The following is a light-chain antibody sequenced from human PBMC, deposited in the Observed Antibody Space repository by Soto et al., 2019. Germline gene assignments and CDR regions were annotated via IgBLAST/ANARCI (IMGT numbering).Light chain of an antibody. CDR2: SNN. J-gene: IGLJ2*01. Sequence: QSVLTQPPSASGTPGQRVTISCSGSSSNIGSNIVNWYQQLPGTAPKLLIYSNNQRPSGVPDRFSGSKSGTSASLAISGLQSEDEADYYCAVWDDSLNGVVFGGGTKLTVL. CDR1: SSNIGSNI. CDR3: AVWDDSLNGVV. V-gene: IGLV1-44*01.